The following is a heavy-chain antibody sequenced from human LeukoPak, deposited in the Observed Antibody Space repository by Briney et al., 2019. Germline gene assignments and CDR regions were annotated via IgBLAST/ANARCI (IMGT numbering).Heavy chain of an antibody. D-gene: IGHD7-27*01. CDR2: MNPNSGEI. CDR3: ARGDPWGLDP. Sequence: GASVKVSCKTSGYTFSNYDINWVRQATGQGLEWMGWMNPNSGEIGFAQNFQGRVTLTKNSSITTAYMELSSLTSEDTAVYYCARGDPWGLDPWGQGTLVSVSS. V-gene: IGHV1-8*01. J-gene: IGHJ5*02. CDR1: GYTFSNYD.